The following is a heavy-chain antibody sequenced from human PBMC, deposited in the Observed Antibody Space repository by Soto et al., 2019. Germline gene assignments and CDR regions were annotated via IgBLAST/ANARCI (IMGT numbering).Heavy chain of an antibody. Sequence: GGSLRLSCAASGFTFSSYSMNWVRQAPGMGLEWVSYISSSGSTIYYADSVKGRFTISRDNSKNMLYLQMNGLRAEDTAVYYCAKDGSGWHLKPLSPLDYWGQGTLVTVSS. J-gene: IGHJ4*02. V-gene: IGHV3-48*01. D-gene: IGHD6-19*01. CDR3: AKDGSGWHLKPLSPLDY. CDR1: GFTFSSYS. CDR2: ISSSGSTI.